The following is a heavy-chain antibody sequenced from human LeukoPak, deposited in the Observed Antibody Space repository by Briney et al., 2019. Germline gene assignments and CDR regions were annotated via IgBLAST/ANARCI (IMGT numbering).Heavy chain of an antibody. D-gene: IGHD2-8*01. V-gene: IGHV3-23*01. J-gene: IGHJ3*01. CDR2: VHISGDET. Sequence: GGSLTPSCAASGFAFSSDAMTWVRQPPGKGLEWVSSVHISGDETNYAASVKGRFTISRDDSKNTLDLQLHSLRVGDTATYSCAKDVSNFIGASDAWGQGTMVTVSS. CDR3: AKDVSNFIGASDA. CDR1: GFAFSSDA.